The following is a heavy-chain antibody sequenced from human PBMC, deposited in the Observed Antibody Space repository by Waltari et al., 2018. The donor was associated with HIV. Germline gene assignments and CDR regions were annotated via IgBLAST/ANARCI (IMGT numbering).Heavy chain of an antibody. CDR2: SSGSGGSK. V-gene: IGHV3-23*01. D-gene: IGHD6-19*01. J-gene: IGHJ6*02. CDR3: AKVKDRSSGWSRGMDV. CDR1: GFTFSSYA. Sequence: EVQLLESGGGLVQPGGSLRLSCAASGFTFSSYAMSWVRQAPGKGLEWVSASSGSGGSKDYADAVKGRFTISRDNSKNTLYLQMNSLRAEDTAVYYCAKVKDRSSGWSRGMDVWGQGTTVTVSS.